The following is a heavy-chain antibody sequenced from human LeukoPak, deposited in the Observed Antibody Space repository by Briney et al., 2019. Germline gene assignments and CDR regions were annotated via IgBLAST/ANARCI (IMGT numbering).Heavy chain of an antibody. CDR3: ARDRVLRFLGDAFDI. CDR1: GYTFTSYY. CDR2: INPWGGST. V-gene: IGHV1-46*01. D-gene: IGHD3-3*01. J-gene: IGHJ3*02. Sequence: ASVKVSCKASGYTFTSYYMTWVRQAPGQGLEWMGMINPWGGSTTYAEKFQGRVTLTRDTSTSTVYMELSSLRSDDTAVYYCARDRVLRFLGDAFDIWGQGTMVTVSS.